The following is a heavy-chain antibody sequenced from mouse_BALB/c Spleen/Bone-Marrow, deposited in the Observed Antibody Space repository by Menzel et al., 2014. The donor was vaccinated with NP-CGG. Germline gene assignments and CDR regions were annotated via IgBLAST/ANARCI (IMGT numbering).Heavy chain of an antibody. J-gene: IGHJ1*01. CDR1: GFTFSSYG. CDR3: ARVYGWYFDV. Sequence: EVKLMDSGGGLVQPGGSLKLSCVASGFTFSSYGMSWVRRTPDKRLELVATINNNGGSTYYPDSVKGQFTISRDNAKNTLYQQMSSLKSEDTAMYYCARVYGWYFDVWGAGTTVTVSS. V-gene: IGHV5-6-3*01. CDR2: INNNGGST. D-gene: IGHD1-1*01.